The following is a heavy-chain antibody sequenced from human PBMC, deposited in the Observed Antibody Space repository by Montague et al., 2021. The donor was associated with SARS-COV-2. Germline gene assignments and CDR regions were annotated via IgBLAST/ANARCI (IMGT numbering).Heavy chain of an antibody. CDR1: GGPISSSSYY. D-gene: IGHD3-3*01. CDR2: IYYSGST. V-gene: IGHV4-39*01. J-gene: IGHJ5*02. Sequence: SETLSLTCTVSGGPISSSSYYWGWIRQPPGKGLEWIGSIYYSGSTYYNPSLKSRVTISVDTSKNQFSLKLSSVTAADTAVYYCAGLGSPRITIFGVVTQNWFDPWGQGTLVTVSS. CDR3: AGLGSPRITIFGVVTQNWFDP.